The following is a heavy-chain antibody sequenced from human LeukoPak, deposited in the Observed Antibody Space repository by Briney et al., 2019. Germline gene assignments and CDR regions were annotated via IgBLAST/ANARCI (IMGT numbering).Heavy chain of an antibody. J-gene: IGHJ5*02. CDR3: AREHTGARRWFDP. CDR1: GFTFSSYS. Sequence: GGSLRLSCAASGFTFSSYSMNWVRQAPGKGLEWVSSISSSSSYIYYADSVKGRFTISRDNAKNSLYLQMNSLRAEDTAVYYCAREHTGARRWFDPWGPGTLVTVSS. D-gene: IGHD1-26*01. V-gene: IGHV3-21*01. CDR2: ISSSSSYI.